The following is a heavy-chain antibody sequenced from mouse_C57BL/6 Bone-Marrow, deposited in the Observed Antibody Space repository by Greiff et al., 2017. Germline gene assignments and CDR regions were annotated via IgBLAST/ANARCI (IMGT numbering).Heavy chain of an antibody. CDR3: ARAGTGYAMDY. CDR2: IYPRDGST. J-gene: IGHJ4*01. CDR1: GYTFTSYD. Sequence: LVESGPELVKPGASVKLSCKASGYTFTSYDINWVKQRPGQGLEWIGWIYPRDGSTKYNEKFKGKATLTVDTSSSTAYMELHSLTSEDSAVYFCARAGTGYAMDYWGQGTSVTVSS. V-gene: IGHV1-85*01. D-gene: IGHD3-3*01.